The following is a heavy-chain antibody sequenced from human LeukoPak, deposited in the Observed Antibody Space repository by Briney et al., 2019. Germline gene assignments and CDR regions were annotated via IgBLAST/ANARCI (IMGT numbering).Heavy chain of an antibody. CDR2: ISYDGSNK. CDR3: AKSISRGKQQLVPGGRYYYYYYGMDV. Sequence: GGSLRLSCAASGFTFSNAWMSWVRQAPGKGLEWVAVISYDGSNKYYADSVKGRFTISRDNSKNTLYLQMNSLRAEDTAVYYCAKSISRGKQQLVPGGRYYYYYYGMDVWGQGTTVTVSS. J-gene: IGHJ6*02. CDR1: GFTFSNAW. D-gene: IGHD6-13*01. V-gene: IGHV3-30*18.